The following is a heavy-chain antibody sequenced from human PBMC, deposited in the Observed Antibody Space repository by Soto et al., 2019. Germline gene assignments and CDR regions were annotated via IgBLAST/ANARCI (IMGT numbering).Heavy chain of an antibody. J-gene: IGHJ6*03. CDR1: GGPFSSYA. CDR3: ARDGITGTTSYYYYMDV. CDR2: IIPIFGTA. Sequence: ASVKVSCKASGGPFSSYAISWVRQAPGQGLEWMGGIIPIFGTANYAQKFQGRVTITADESTSTAYMELSSLRSEDTAVYYCARDGITGTTSYYYYMDVWGQGTTVTVSS. V-gene: IGHV1-69*13. D-gene: IGHD1-7*01.